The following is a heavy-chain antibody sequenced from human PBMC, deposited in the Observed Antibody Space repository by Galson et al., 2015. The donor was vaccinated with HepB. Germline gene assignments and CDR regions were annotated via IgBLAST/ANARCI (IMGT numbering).Heavy chain of an antibody. Sequence: SLRLSCAASGFTFGDYAMSWFRQAPGKGLEWVGFIRSKAYGGTTEYAASVKGRFTISRDDSKSIAYLEMNSLKIEDTAVYYCCRGPVTAAFDYWGQGTQVTVSS. J-gene: IGHJ4*02. V-gene: IGHV3-49*03. CDR1: GFTFGDYA. CDR3: CRGPVTAAFDY. CDR2: IRSKAYGGTT. D-gene: IGHD2-21*02.